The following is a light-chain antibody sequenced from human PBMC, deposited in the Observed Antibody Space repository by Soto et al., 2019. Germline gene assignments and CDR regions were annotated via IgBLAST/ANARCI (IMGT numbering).Light chain of an antibody. CDR1: SGDIGDYNY. J-gene: IGLJ1*01. CDR2: DVS. V-gene: IGLV2-14*01. Sequence: QSVLTQPASVSGSPGQSITISCVGTSGDIGDYNYVSWYQQHPGKVPKVIIYDVSNRPSGVSYRFSGTKSGNTASLTVSGLQAEDEADYYCSSYPRRGTLIFGTGNKVTVL. CDR3: SSYPRRGTLI.